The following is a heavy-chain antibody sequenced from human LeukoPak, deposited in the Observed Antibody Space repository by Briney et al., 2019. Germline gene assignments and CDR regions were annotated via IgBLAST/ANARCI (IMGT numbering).Heavy chain of an antibody. CDR2: IYSGGST. CDR3: ARVRGLPRYFDY. Sequence: PGGSLRLSCAASGFTFSNYAILWVRQAPGKGLEWVSVIYSGGSTYYADSVKGRFTISRDNSKNTLYLQMNSLRAEDTAVYYCARVRGLPRYFDYWGQGTLVTVSS. D-gene: IGHD5-12*01. CDR1: GFTFSNYA. V-gene: IGHV3-53*01. J-gene: IGHJ4*02.